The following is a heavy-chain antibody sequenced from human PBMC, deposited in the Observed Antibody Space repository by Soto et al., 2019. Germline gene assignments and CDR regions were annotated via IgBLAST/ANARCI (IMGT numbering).Heavy chain of an antibody. V-gene: IGHV1-69*01. J-gene: IGHJ4*02. CDR1: GGTFITFA. CDR3: ARFSPPRGYYAF. CDR2: IIPMFGTT. Sequence: QVQLVQSGAEVKKPGSSAKVSCTASGGTFITFAISWVRQAPGQGLEWIGGIIPMFGTTHYAQKFQARVTITADESTRTVYMEMTSLRSEDTAMYYCARFSPPRGYYAFWGQGSLVTVSS. D-gene: IGHD3-22*01.